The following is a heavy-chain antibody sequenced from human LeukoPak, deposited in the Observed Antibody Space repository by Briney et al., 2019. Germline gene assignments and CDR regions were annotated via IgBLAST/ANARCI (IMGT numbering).Heavy chain of an antibody. J-gene: IGHJ3*02. CDR2: IIPIFDTG. CDR1: GGSFSNYA. V-gene: IGHV1-69*05. Sequence: ASVKVSCKTSGGSFSNYAISWVRQAPGQGLEWMGGIIPIFDTGVYAQKFQDRVTISTDESTSTVYMDLSSLKSEDTAVYYCASVLRSYYDSSGYQGALDIWGQGTMVTVSS. CDR3: ASVLRSYYDSSGYQGALDI. D-gene: IGHD3-22*01.